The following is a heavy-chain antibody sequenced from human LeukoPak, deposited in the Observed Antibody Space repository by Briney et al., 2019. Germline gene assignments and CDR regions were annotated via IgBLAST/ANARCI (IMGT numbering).Heavy chain of an antibody. V-gene: IGHV1-18*01. CDR3: ARDSSVTTAPHY. J-gene: IGHJ4*02. D-gene: IGHD4-17*01. CDR2: ISAYNGNT. Sequence: ASVKVSCKASGYTFTSYGISWARQAPGQGLEWMGWISAYNGNTNYAQKLQGRVTMTTDTSTSTAYMELRSLRSDDTAVYYCARDSSVTTAPHYWGQGTLVTVSS. CDR1: GYTFTSYG.